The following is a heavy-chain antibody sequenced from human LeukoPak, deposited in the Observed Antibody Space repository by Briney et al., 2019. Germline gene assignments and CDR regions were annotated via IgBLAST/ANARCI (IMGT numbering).Heavy chain of an antibody. CDR1: GFTFSSYA. V-gene: IGHV3-23*01. Sequence: GGSLRLSCAASGFTFSSYAMSWVRQAPGKGLEWVSAISGSGGSTYYADSVKGRFTISRDNSKNTLYLQMNSLRAEDTALYYCAKERSGFGDLRGNFRFDPWGQGTLVTVSS. D-gene: IGHD3-10*01. CDR2: ISGSGGST. J-gene: IGHJ5*02. CDR3: AKERSGFGDLRGNFRFDP.